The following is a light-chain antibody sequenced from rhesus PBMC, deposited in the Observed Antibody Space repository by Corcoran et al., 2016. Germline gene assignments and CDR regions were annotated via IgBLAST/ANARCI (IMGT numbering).Light chain of an antibody. CDR2: GGS. V-gene: IGKV2-72*01. Sequence: DIVMTQTPLSLPITPGEPASISCRSSQSLLHSNGNTYLHWYLQKPGQSPQLLIYGGSNRALGVPDRFMGSGSGTDFTMKSSKVEAEDVGVYYCVQAIAFPLTFGGGTKVEIK. CDR1: QSLLHSNGNTY. CDR3: VQAIAFPLT. J-gene: IGKJ4*01.